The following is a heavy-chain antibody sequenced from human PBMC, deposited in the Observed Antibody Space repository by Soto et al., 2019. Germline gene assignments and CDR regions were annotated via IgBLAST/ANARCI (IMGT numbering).Heavy chain of an antibody. D-gene: IGHD3-10*01. CDR1: GYSFTTYW. J-gene: IGHJ6*02. CDR2: IYPGDSHT. CDR3: ARLEVPEYYYSGMDV. V-gene: IGHV5-51*01. Sequence: GESLKISCKGSGYSFTTYWIAWVRQMPGKGLECVGIIYPGDSHTRYSPSFQGQVTISADKSISTAYLQWSSLKASDTAMYYCARLEVPEYYYSGMDVWGQGTTVTVSS.